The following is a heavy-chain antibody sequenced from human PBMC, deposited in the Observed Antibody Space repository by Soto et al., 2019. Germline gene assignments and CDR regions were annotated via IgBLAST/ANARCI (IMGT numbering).Heavy chain of an antibody. D-gene: IGHD3-3*01. V-gene: IGHV3-30-3*01. CDR3: ARSRSGAVPDSFGY. Sequence: QVQLVESGGRVVQPGRSLRLSCAASGVIFNRYAIHWVRQTPGKGLAWVAVISKDGSVQYYADSVRGRFIISRDKSKDTVYLEMNSLRAEDTAVFYCARSRSGAVPDSFGYWGQGTLVTVSS. CDR2: ISKDGSVQ. CDR1: GVIFNRYA. J-gene: IGHJ4*02.